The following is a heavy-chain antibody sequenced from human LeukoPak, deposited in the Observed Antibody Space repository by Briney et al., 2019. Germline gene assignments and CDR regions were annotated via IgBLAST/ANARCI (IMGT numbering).Heavy chain of an antibody. J-gene: IGHJ6*02. Sequence: SETLSLTCTVSGGSISSSSYYWGWIRQPPGKGLEWIGEINHSGSTNYNPSLKSRVTISVDTSKNQFSLKLSSVTAADTAVYYCARDRVTAMATAIYYYYGMDVWGQGTTVTVSS. V-gene: IGHV4-39*07. CDR2: INHSGST. CDR1: GGSISSSSYY. D-gene: IGHD5-18*01. CDR3: ARDRVTAMATAIYYYYGMDV.